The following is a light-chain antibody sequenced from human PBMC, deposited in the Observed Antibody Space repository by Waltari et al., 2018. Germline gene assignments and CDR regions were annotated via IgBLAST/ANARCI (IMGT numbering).Light chain of an antibody. J-gene: IGLJ2*01. CDR1: SSNIGADYN. Sequence: QSVLTQPPSVSGAPGQRVSISCTGSSSNIGADYNVHWYQQVPGAAPKLLSYNDNSRPSGVPDRFSGSKSGTSASLAITGLQADDEAYYYCQSYDSTLSGHVIFGGGTKLTVL. CDR2: NDN. CDR3: QSYDSTLSGHVI. V-gene: IGLV1-40*01.